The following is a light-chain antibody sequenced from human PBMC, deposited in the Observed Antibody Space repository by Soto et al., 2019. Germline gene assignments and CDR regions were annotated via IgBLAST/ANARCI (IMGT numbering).Light chain of an antibody. Sequence: EIGMTQSQATLSVSPGERATHACRASQSVNGNLAWYQQKPGQAPRLLIYGASTRATGIPARFSGSGSGTDFTLTISSLQSEDFAVYYCQQYNDWPPVTFGGGTKVEIK. V-gene: IGKV3-15*01. CDR1: QSVNGN. CDR2: GAS. J-gene: IGKJ4*01. CDR3: QQYNDWPPVT.